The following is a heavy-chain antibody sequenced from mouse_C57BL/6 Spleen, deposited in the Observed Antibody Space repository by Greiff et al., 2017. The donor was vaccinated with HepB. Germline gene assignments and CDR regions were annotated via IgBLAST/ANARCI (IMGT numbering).Heavy chain of an antibody. D-gene: IGHD1-1*01. V-gene: IGHV14-1*01. CDR2: IDPEDGDT. CDR1: GFNIKDYY. CDR3: TYYGSSYEVAY. Sequence: EVQLQQSGAELVRPGASVKLSCTASGFNIKDYYMHWVKQRPEQGLEWIGRIDPEDGDTEYAPKFQGKATMTADTSSNTAYLQLSSLTSEDTAVYYCTYYGSSYEVAYWGQGTLVTVSA. J-gene: IGHJ3*01.